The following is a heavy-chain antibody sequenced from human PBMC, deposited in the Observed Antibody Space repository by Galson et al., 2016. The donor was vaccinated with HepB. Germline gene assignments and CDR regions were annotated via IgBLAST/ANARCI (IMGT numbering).Heavy chain of an antibody. J-gene: IGHJ4*02. V-gene: IGHV3-7*04. Sequence: SLRLSCAASGFPFRNYWLNRVRQALGKGLEWVANITPEGSQEYYPDPVKRRFTVSRDNAGNSLYLQMNSLRGDDTAVYYCARAQWILARRAAYFDHWDQGILVTVSS. CDR1: GFPFRNYW. CDR3: ARAQWILARRAAYFDH. CDR2: ITPEGSQE. D-gene: IGHD5-18*01.